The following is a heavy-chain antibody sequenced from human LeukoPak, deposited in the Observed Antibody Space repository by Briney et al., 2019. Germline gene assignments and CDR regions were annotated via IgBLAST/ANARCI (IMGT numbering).Heavy chain of an antibody. CDR1: GFTFSSYA. J-gene: IGHJ3*02. CDR2: ISGRGGST. V-gene: IGHV3-23*01. Sequence: GGCLRLSCAASGFTFSSYAMSWVRQAPGKWLEWVSGISGRGGSTYYADSVKGRFTISRDNSKNTLYLQMNSLRAEDTAVYYCAKCRSVDAFDIWGQGTMVTVSS. CDR3: AKCRSVDAFDI.